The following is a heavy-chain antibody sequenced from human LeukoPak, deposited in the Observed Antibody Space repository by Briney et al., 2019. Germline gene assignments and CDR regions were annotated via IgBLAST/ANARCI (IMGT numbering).Heavy chain of an antibody. J-gene: IGHJ4*02. CDR3: ARRGLVDYFDY. Sequence: SETLSLTCTVSGGSISSYYWSWIRQPPGKGLEWIGYICYSGSTNYNPSLKSRVTISVDTSKNQFSLKLSSVTAADTAVYYCARRGLVDYFDYWGQGTLVTVSS. CDR2: ICYSGST. D-gene: IGHD2-8*02. V-gene: IGHV4-59*01. CDR1: GGSISSYY.